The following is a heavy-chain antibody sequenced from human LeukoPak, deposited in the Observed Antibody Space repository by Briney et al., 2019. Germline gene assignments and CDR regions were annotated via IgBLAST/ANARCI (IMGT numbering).Heavy chain of an antibody. CDR2: IKQDGSEK. Sequence: GGSLRLSCAASGFTFSSYWMSWVRQAPGKGLEWVANIKQDGSEKYYVDSVKGRFTISRDNAKNSLYLQMNSLRAEDTAVYYCAREMATDYYYYYMDVWGKGTTVTISS. D-gene: IGHD5-24*01. V-gene: IGHV3-7*01. CDR3: AREMATDYYYYYMDV. J-gene: IGHJ6*03. CDR1: GFTFSSYW.